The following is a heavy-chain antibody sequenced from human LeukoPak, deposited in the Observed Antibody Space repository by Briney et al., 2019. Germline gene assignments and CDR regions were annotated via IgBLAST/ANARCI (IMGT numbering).Heavy chain of an antibody. V-gene: IGHV3-11*01. CDR1: GFTFSDYY. CDR2: ISSSGSTI. J-gene: IGHJ4*02. CDR3: AKELGELELRHFDY. D-gene: IGHD1-7*01. Sequence: GGSLRLSCAASGFTFSDYYMSWIRQAPGKGLEWVSYISSSGSTIYYADSVKGRFTISRDNAKNSLYLQMNSLRAEDTAVYYCAKELGELELRHFDYWGQGTLVTVSS.